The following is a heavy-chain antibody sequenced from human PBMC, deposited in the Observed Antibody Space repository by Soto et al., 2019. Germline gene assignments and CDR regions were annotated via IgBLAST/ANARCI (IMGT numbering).Heavy chain of an antibody. CDR2: IYYSGST. V-gene: IGHV4-39*01. D-gene: IGHD6-6*01. J-gene: IGHJ4*02. CDR1: GGSISSSSYY. Sequence: ASETLSLTCTVSGGSISSSSYYWGWIRQPPGKGLEWIGSIYYSGSTYYNPSLKSRVTISVDTSKNQFSLKLSSVTAADTAVYYCARLRRSSSDFDYWGQGTLVTVSS. CDR3: ARLRRSSSDFDY.